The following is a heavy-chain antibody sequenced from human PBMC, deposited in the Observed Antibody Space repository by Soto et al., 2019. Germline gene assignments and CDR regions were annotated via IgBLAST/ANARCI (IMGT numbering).Heavy chain of an antibody. CDR2: ISSSSSTI. D-gene: IGHD2-2*01. Sequence: GGSLRLSCAASGFTFSSYSMNWVRQAPGKGLEWVSYISSSSSTIYYADSVKGRFTISRDNAKNSLYLQMNSLRAEDTAVYYCARDGLSSYYYYYMDVWGKGTTVTVSS. CDR3: ARDGLSSYYYYYMDV. CDR1: GFTFSSYS. V-gene: IGHV3-48*01. J-gene: IGHJ6*03.